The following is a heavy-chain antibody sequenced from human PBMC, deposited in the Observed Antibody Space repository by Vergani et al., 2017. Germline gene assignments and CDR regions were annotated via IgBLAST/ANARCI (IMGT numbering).Heavy chain of an antibody. D-gene: IGHD6-13*01. CDR2: IYYSGTT. J-gene: IGHJ5*02. Sequence: QVQLQQSGPGLVKPSETLSLTCTVSGASISSYYWSWIRQPPGKGLEWIGNIYYSGTTDYNPSLKSRVTISVDTSKNQFSLKLSSVTAADTAVYYCARATGYSSSWVQGWFDPWGQGTLVTVSS. CDR1: GASISSYY. CDR3: ARATGYSSSWVQGWFDP. V-gene: IGHV4-59*01.